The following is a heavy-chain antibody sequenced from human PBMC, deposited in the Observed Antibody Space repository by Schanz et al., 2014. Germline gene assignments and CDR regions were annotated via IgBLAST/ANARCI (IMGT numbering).Heavy chain of an antibody. Sequence: QVQLVQSGDEVKKPGASVKVSCEASRYTFNTYGLNWVRQAPGQGLEWMGWISAYTNNTNYAQKVQGRVTRTTDTSTGAAYMELRSLRSDDTAVYYCARDRGCTGGSCYSWFDLWGQGTLVTVAS. CDR3: ARDRGCTGGSCYSWFDL. CDR1: RYTFNTYG. CDR2: ISAYTNNT. D-gene: IGHD2-15*01. J-gene: IGHJ5*02. V-gene: IGHV1-18*01.